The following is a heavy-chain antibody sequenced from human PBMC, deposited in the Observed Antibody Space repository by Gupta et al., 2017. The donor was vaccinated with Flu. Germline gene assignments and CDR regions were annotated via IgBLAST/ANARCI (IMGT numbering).Heavy chain of an antibody. Sequence: QGQLVESGGGVVQPGRAPRLTCAASGLSLITYGMHWARQAPDKGLEWVAAIFYDGTKKYYADSVKGRFTISRDNSKNTLYLQVNSLRAEDTAVYYCAKDTGPIMGGTLGFDFWGQGTLVTVSS. J-gene: IGHJ4*02. D-gene: IGHD1-26*01. V-gene: IGHV3-30*18. CDR1: GLSLITYG. CDR2: IFYDGTKK. CDR3: AKDTGPIMGGTLGFDF.